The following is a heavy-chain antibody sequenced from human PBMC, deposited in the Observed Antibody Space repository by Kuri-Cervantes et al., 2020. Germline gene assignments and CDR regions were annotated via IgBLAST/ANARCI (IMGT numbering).Heavy chain of an antibody. CDR2: ISWNSGSI. J-gene: IGHJ4*02. V-gene: IGHV3-9*01. CDR1: GFTFDNYA. D-gene: IGHD3-10*01. CDR3: AIDLWISGSGSYYKYY. Sequence: LSLTCAASGFTFDNYAMHWVRQAPGKGLEWVSGISWNSGSIGYADSVKGRFTISRDNAKNSLYLQMNSLRAEDTAVYYCAIDLWISGSGSYYKYYLGQGTLVTVSS.